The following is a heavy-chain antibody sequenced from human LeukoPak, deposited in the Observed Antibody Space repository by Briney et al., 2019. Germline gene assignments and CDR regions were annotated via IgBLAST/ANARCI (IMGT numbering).Heavy chain of an antibody. CDR2: VRAKTDGGTT. CDR1: GFTFTNAW. J-gene: IGHJ4*02. CDR3: AADTPVPLAQIDY. D-gene: IGHD2/OR15-2a*01. Sequence: GGSLRLSCAVSGFTFTNAWMNWVRQAPGKGLEWVGRVRAKTDGGTTEYAAPVKGRFSISRDDSTNTVYLQMNSLITEDTAIYYCAADTPVPLAQIDYWGQGTLVTVSS. V-gene: IGHV3-15*01.